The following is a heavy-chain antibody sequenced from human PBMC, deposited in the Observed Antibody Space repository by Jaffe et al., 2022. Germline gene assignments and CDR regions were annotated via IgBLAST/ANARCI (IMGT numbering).Heavy chain of an antibody. CDR1: GYAFGDYA. Sequence: EVQLVESGGALVEPGRFLRLSCTGSGYAFGDYAMSWVRQAPGKGLEWIGFIRSKAYGGTTEYAASVRGRFTISRDDSKSIAYVQMNSLKIEDTAVYYCTRAPPRSGVYYFDYWGQGTQVSVSS. CDR3: TRAPPRSGVYYFDY. V-gene: IGHV3-49*04. CDR2: IRSKAYGGTT. J-gene: IGHJ4*02. D-gene: IGHD3-10*01.